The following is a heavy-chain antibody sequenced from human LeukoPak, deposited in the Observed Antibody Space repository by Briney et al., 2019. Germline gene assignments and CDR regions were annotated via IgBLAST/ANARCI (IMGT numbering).Heavy chain of an antibody. D-gene: IGHD4-11*01. CDR2: ISGSGTST. J-gene: IGHJ4*02. V-gene: IGHV3-48*03. CDR1: GFTFSNYV. CDR3: VGPDSQFDC. Sequence: QPAGSLRLSCVASGFTFSNYVMNWVRQAPGKGLECVSSISGSGTSTYYADSVKGRFTISRDNAKNSLYLQMNNLRAEDTAVYYCVGPDSQFDCWGQGTLVTVSS.